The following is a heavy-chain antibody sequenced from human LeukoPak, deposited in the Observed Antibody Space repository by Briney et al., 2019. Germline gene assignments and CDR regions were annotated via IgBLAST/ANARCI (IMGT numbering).Heavy chain of an antibody. CDR3: ARESDDFSSDY. Sequence: ASVKVSCKASAYTFTGYYIHWVRQAPGQGLEWMGWINPNSGGTNYAQKFQGRVTMTRDTSINTAYMELSRLRSDDTAVYYCARESDDFSSDYWGQGTLVTVSS. D-gene: IGHD3-3*01. V-gene: IGHV1-2*02. J-gene: IGHJ4*02. CDR1: AYTFTGYY. CDR2: INPNSGGT.